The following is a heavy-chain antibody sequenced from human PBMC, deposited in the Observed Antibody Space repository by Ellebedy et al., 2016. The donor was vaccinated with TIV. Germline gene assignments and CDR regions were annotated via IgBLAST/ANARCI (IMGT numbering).Heavy chain of an antibody. CDR2: IWYDGSNK. CDR3: ARAILRATRGPVDY. D-gene: IGHD1-26*01. J-gene: IGHJ4*02. CDR1: GFTFSSYG. Sequence: GESLKISCAASGFTFSSYGMHWVRQAPGKGLEWVAVIWYDGSNKYYADSVKGRFTISRDNSKNTLYLQMNSLRAEDTAVYYCARAILRATRGPVDYWGQGTLVTVSS. V-gene: IGHV3-33*08.